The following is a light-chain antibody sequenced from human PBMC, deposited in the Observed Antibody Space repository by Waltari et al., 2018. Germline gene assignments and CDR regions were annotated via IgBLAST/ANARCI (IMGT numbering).Light chain of an antibody. V-gene: IGKV3-20*01. Sequence: EVVLTQSPDTLSLSPGERATLFCRASQSISNNYLAWYQQKPGRAPRLLTYGASSRATGIPDKFSASGSGTDFTLTISRLEPEDFAVYYCQQYGNSPAYGFGQGTKLEV. J-gene: IGKJ2*03. CDR2: GAS. CDR3: QQYGNSPAYG. CDR1: QSISNNY.